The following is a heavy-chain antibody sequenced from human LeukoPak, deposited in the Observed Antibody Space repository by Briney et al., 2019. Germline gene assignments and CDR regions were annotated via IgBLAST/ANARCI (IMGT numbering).Heavy chain of an antibody. J-gene: IGHJ4*02. CDR1: GFTFDDYA. CDR2: ISWNSGSI. Sequence: GGSLRLSCAASGFTFDDYAMHWVRQAPGKGLEWVSGISWNSGSIGYADSVKGRFTISRDNAKNSLYLQMNSLRAEDTALYYCAKDYGSGPYYFDYWGQGTLVTVSS. CDR3: AKDYGSGPYYFDY. V-gene: IGHV3-9*01. D-gene: IGHD6-19*01.